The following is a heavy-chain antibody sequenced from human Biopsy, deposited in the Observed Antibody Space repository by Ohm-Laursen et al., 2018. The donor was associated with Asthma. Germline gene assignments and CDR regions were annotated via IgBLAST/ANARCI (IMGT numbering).Heavy chain of an antibody. J-gene: IGHJ4*02. D-gene: IGHD6-13*01. CDR2: ISHDGTTE. CDR1: GFTFSSYG. CDR3: AKGWYFDS. V-gene: IGHV3-30*18. Sequence: SSLRLSCTASGFTFSSYGMNWVRQAPGKGLEWVAIISHDGTTEYYADSVKGRFTISRDNSRDTVSLQMNSLRADDTAVYYCAKGWYFDSWGQGTQVTVSS.